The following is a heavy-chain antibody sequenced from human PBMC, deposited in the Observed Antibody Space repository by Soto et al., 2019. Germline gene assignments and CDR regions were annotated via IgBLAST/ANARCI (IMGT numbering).Heavy chain of an antibody. V-gene: IGHV5-51*01. D-gene: IGHD2-2*01. CDR2: IYPDDSDA. CDR3: ARDGLSSSTSFDY. J-gene: IGHJ4*02. CDR1: GFNFPTFW. Sequence: PGESLKISCKHSGFNFPTFWIGWVRQVPGKGLEWMGIIYPDDSDAKYSPSFQGQVTMSADKSINTAYLQWSSLKASDTGLYFCARDGLSSSTSFDYWGQGTQVTVSS.